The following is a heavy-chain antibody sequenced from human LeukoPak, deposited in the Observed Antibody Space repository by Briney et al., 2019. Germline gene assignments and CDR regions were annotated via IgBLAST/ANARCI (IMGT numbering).Heavy chain of an antibody. CDR2: ISSSSSYI. Sequence: PGGSLRLSCAASGFTFSSYSMNWVRRAPGKGLEWVSSISSSSSYIYYADSVKGRFTISRDNAKNSLYLQMNSLRAEDTAVYYCARDPTYFDWLPVYWGQGTLVTVSS. CDR1: GFTFSSYS. CDR3: ARDPTYFDWLPVY. J-gene: IGHJ4*02. V-gene: IGHV3-21*01. D-gene: IGHD3-9*01.